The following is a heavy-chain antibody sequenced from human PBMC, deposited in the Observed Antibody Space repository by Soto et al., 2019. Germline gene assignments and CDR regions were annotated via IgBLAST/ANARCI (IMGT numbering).Heavy chain of an antibody. Sequence: QVQLVQSGAEVEKPGASVKVSCKTSGYTFTDHYIHWVRQAPGQGLEWLGWINSNSGGTNYAQKFRGWVTMTRDTSIRTAYMELSRLRSDATDVYYCARGVGTRWFDPWGQGSLVTVSS. CDR1: GYTFTDHY. CDR3: ARGVGTRWFDP. V-gene: IGHV1-2*04. CDR2: INSNSGGT. J-gene: IGHJ5*02. D-gene: IGHD2-2*01.